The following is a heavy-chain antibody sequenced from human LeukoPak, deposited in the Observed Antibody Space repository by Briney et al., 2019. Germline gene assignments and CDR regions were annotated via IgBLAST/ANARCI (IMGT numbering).Heavy chain of an antibody. CDR1: GFTFSTYW. D-gene: IGHD6-13*01. J-gene: IGHJ4*02. CDR3: ARGGYSSSWFWIY. Sequence: GGSLRLSCAASGFTFSTYWMTWVRQAPGKGLEWVANIKQDGSEKYYVDSVKGRFTISRDNAQNSLYLQMSSLRAEDTVVYYCARGGYSSSWFWIYWGQGTLVTVSS. V-gene: IGHV3-7*01. CDR2: IKQDGSEK.